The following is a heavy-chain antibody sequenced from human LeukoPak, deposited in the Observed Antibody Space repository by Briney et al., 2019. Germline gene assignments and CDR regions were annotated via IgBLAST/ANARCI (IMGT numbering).Heavy chain of an antibody. CDR1: GFTFSNYN. J-gene: IGHJ6*03. D-gene: IGHD3-16*02. CDR3: ARDLLGYNYYYMDV. CDR2: ISSSSSYI. Sequence: GGSPRLSCAASGFTFSNYNMNWVRQAPGKGLEWVSSISSSSSYIYYADSPKGRFTISRDNAKNSLYLQMNSLRAEDTAVYYCARDLLGYNYYYMDVWGKGTTVTISS. V-gene: IGHV3-21*01.